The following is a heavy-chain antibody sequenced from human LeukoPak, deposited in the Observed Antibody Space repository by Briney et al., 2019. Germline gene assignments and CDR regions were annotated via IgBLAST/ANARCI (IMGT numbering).Heavy chain of an antibody. J-gene: IGHJ4*02. V-gene: IGHV3-23*01. CDR3: ASPVRGVSLSDY. CDR2: ISGSGGST. D-gene: IGHD3-10*01. CDR1: GFTFSSYA. Sequence: GGSLRLSCAASGFTFSSYAVSWVRQASGKGLEWVSAISGSGGSTYYADSVKGRFTISRDNSKNTLYLQMNSLRAEDTAVYYCASPVRGVSLSDYWGQGTLVTVSS.